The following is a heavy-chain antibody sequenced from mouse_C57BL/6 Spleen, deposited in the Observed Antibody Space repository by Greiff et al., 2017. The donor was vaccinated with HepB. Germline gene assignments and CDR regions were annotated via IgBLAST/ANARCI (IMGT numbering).Heavy chain of an antibody. Sequence: QVQLKESGAELVKPGASVKMSCKASGYTFTTYPIEWMKQNHGKSLEWIGNFHPYNDDTKYNEKFKGKATLTVEKSSRTVYLELRRLTSDDSAVYYCAIYYGNTYYAMDYWGQGTSVTVSS. CDR2: FHPYNDDT. V-gene: IGHV1-47*01. D-gene: IGHD2-1*01. CDR3: AIYYGNTYYAMDY. J-gene: IGHJ4*01. CDR1: GYTFTTYP.